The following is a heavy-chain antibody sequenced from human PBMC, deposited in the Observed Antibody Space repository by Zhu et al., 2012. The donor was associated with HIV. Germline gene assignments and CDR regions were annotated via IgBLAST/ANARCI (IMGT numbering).Heavy chain of an antibody. J-gene: IGHJ4*02. CDR2: IYHSGST. Sequence: QVQLQESGPGLVKPSETLSLTCAVSGYSISSGYYWGWIRQPPGKGLEWIGSIYHSGSTYYNPSLKSRVTISVDTSNEQFSLKLSSVTAADTAVYYCARGSTGVRATTGSRGPFDYWAREPWSPSPQ. CDR1: GYSISSGYY. D-gene: IGHD1-26*01. CDR3: ARGSTGVRATTGSRGPFDY. V-gene: IGHV4-38-2*01.